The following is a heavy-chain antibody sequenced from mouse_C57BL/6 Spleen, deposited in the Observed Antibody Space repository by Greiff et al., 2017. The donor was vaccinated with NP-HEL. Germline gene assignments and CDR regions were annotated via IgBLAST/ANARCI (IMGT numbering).Heavy chain of an antibody. V-gene: IGHV1-82*01. CDR3: ARHYYGSSRAMDY. D-gene: IGHD1-1*01. CDR1: GYAFSSSW. J-gene: IGHJ4*01. CDR2: IYPGDGDT. Sequence: QVQLQQSGPELVKPGASVKISCKASGYAFSSSWMNWVKQRPGKGLEWIGRIYPGDGDTNYNGKFKGKATLTADKSSSTAYMQLSSLTSEDSAVYVCARHYYGSSRAMDYWGQGTSVTVSS.